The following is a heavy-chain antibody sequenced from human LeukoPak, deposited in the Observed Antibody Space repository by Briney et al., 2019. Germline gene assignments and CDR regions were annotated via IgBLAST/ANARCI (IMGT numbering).Heavy chain of an antibody. J-gene: IGHJ3*02. CDR1: GYTFTSYY. CDR2: INPSGGST. V-gene: IGHV1-46*01. CDR3: ARDQPHCSGGSCYPGGAFDI. Sequence: ASVKVSCKASGYTFTSYYMHWVRQAPGQGLEWMGIINPSGGSTSYAQKFQGRVTMTRDTSTSTVYMERSSLRSEDTAVYYCARDQPHCSGGSCYPGGAFDIWGQGTMVTVSS. D-gene: IGHD2-15*01.